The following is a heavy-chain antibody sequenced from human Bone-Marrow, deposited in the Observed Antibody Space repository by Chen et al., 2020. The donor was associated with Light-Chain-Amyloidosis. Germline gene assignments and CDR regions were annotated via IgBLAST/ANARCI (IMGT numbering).Heavy chain of an antibody. J-gene: IGHJ4*02. CDR2: IKSKTDGGTT. D-gene: IGHD4-17*01. Sequence: EVQLVESGGGLVKPGGSLRLSCAASGFTFSNAWMSWVRQAPGKGLEWVGRIKSKTDGGTTDYAAPVKGRFIISRDDSKNTLYLQMDSLKTEDTAVYYCTTDGDDYGDYLGDYLGQGTLVTVSS. CDR1: GFTFSNAW. CDR3: TTDGDDYGDYLGDY. V-gene: IGHV3-15*01.